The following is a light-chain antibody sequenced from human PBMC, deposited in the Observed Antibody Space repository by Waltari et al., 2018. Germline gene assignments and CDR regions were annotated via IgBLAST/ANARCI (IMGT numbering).Light chain of an antibody. CDR2: LNSDGSH. Sequence: QPVLTQSPSASASLGASVKHTCTLSTGHSDFAIALHQQQPERGPRYLMKLNSDGSHTKGDEITDRFSGSSSGAERYLTISSLQSEDEAAYYRQTWGSGIVTFGGGTQLTVL. CDR3: QTWGSGIVT. CDR1: TGHSDFA. J-gene: IGLJ2*01. V-gene: IGLV4-69*01.